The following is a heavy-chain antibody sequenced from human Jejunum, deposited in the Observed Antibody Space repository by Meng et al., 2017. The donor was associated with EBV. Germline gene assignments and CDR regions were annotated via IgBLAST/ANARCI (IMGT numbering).Heavy chain of an antibody. CDR1: GFTFTNYD. J-gene: IGHJ5*02. V-gene: IGHV1-8*01. D-gene: IGHD3-3*01. Sequence: QGQLGRSGAEVKKPVASVKVSCKASGFTFTNYDINWVRQASGQGLEWMGWMNPSNGKTGYAQKFQGRVTMTRDASTSTAYMELSSLRSDDTAVYFCARGAQPIDLWGQGTLVTVSS. CDR3: ARGAQPIDL. CDR2: MNPSNGKT.